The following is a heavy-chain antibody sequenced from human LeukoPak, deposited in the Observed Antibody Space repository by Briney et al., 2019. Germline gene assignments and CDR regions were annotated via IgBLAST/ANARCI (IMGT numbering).Heavy chain of an antibody. D-gene: IGHD6-13*01. CDR1: GGSIIGYY. J-gene: IGHJ4*02. Sequence: SETLSLTCTVSGGSIIGYYWSWIRQPAGKGLEWIGRIHGTGGTDYNPSLKSRVTMSVDTSKNQFSLKLTSVTAADTAVYYCAEYGSSWPFFDSWGQGTLVTVSS. CDR3: AEYGSSWPFFDS. CDR2: IHGTGGT. V-gene: IGHV4-4*07.